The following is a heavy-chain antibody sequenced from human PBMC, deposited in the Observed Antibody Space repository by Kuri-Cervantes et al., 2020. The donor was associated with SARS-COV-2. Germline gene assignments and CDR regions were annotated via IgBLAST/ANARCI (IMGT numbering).Heavy chain of an antibody. Sequence: SETLSLTCTVSGYSISSGYYWGWIRQPPGKGLEWIGSIYHSGSTYYNPSLKSRVTISVDTSKNQFSLKLSSVTAADTAVYYCARRGTIFGVATFDYWGQGTLVTVS. CDR3: ARRGTIFGVATFDY. CDR2: IYHSGST. D-gene: IGHD3-3*01. CDR1: GYSISSGYY. J-gene: IGHJ4*02. V-gene: IGHV4-38-2*02.